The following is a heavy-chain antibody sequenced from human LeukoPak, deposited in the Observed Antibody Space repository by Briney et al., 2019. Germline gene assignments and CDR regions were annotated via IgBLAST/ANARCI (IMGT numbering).Heavy chain of an antibody. Sequence: PGGSLRPSCAASGFTFSSYSMNWVRQAPGKGLEWVSSISSSSSYIYYADSVKGRFTISRDNAKNSLYLQMNSLRAEDTAVYYCARDTPGVLDGDPVDYWGQGTLVTVSS. D-gene: IGHD4-17*01. CDR2: ISSSSSYI. CDR1: GFTFSSYS. V-gene: IGHV3-21*01. J-gene: IGHJ4*02. CDR3: ARDTPGVLDGDPVDY.